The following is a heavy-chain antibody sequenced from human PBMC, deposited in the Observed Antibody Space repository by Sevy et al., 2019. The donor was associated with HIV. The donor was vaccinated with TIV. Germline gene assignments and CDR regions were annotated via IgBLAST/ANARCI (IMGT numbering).Heavy chain of an antibody. J-gene: IGHJ3*02. D-gene: IGHD4-17*01. V-gene: IGHV3-9*03. CDR2: ISWNSGSI. CDR1: GFTFDDYA. Sequence: GGSLRLSCAASGFTFDDYAMHWVRQAPGKGLEWVSGISWNSGSIGYADSVKGRFTISRDNAKNSLYLQMNSLRAEDMALYYCAKDKGATVGTGNAFDIWGQGTMVTVSS. CDR3: AKDKGATVGTGNAFDI.